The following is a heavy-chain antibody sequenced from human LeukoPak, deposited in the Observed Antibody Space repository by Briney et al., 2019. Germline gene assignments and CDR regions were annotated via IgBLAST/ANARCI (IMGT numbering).Heavy chain of an antibody. CDR3: ARDKSLSIAVAGIDY. Sequence: ASVKVSCKASGYTFTSYAMNWVRQAPGQGLEWMGWINTNTGNPTYAQGFTGWFVFSLDTSVSTAYLQISSLKAEDTAVYYCARDKSLSIAVAGIDYWGQGTLVTVSS. J-gene: IGHJ4*02. D-gene: IGHD6-19*01. CDR1: GYTFTSYA. V-gene: IGHV7-4-1*02. CDR2: INTNTGNP.